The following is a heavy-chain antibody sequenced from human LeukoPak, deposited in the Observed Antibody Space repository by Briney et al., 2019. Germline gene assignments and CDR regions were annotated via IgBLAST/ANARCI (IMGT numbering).Heavy chain of an antibody. Sequence: SETLSLTCTVSGGSISSYYWSWIRQPPGKGLEWIGYIYYSGSTNYNPSLKSRVTISVDTSKNQFSLKLSSVTAADTAVYYCARSPTTDYFDYWGQGTLVTASS. D-gene: IGHD5-12*01. CDR1: GGSISSYY. CDR2: IYYSGST. V-gene: IGHV4-59*01. J-gene: IGHJ4*02. CDR3: ARSPTTDYFDY.